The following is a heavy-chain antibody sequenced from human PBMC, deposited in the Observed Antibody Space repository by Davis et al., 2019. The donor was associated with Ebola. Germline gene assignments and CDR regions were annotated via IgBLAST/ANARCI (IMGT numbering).Heavy chain of an antibody. CDR1: GFTFSDYY. Sequence: ESLKISCAASGFTFSDYYMSWIRQPPGKGLEWIGSIYYSGSTYYNPSLKSRVTISVDTSKNQFSLKLSSVTAADTAVYYCARQSRSSGYSYADAFDIWGQGTMVTVSS. V-gene: IGHV4-39*01. CDR2: IYYSGST. CDR3: ARQSRSSGYSYADAFDI. J-gene: IGHJ3*02. D-gene: IGHD5-18*01.